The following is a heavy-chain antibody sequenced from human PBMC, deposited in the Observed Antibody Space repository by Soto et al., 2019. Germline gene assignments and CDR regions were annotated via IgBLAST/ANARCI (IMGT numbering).Heavy chain of an antibody. J-gene: IGHJ6*02. Sequence: ASVKVSCKASGYTFIGYYIHWVRQAPGQGLEWMGWINPNSGGTNYAQKFQGRVTMTRDTYVTTAYMELSRLKSDATAVYYCARGPRLVVAAKSNSYYYGMDVWGQGTKVTVSS. V-gene: IGHV1-2*02. D-gene: IGHD2-15*01. CDR2: INPNSGGT. CDR1: GYTFIGYY. CDR3: ARGPRLVVAAKSNSYYYGMDV.